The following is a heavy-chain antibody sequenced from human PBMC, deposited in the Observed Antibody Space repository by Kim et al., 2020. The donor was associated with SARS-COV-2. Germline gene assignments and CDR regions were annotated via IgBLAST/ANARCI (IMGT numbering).Heavy chain of an antibody. Sequence: GGSLSLSCAASGFTFSSYSMNWVRQAPGQGLEWVSYISSSSSYIYYADSVKGRFTISRDNAKNSLYLQMNSLRAEHTAVYYRAIPQVSDWQKTYDAFDICGQGTMATVSS. D-gene: IGHD6-19*01. CDR1: GFTFSSYS. CDR2: ISSSSSYI. CDR3: AIPQVSDWQKTYDAFDI. J-gene: IGHJ3*02. V-gene: IGHV3-21*01.